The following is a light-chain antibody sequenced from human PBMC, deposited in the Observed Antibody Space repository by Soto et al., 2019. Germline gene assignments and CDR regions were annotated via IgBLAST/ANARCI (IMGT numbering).Light chain of an antibody. V-gene: IGLV2-14*01. J-gene: IGLJ1*01. CDR1: SSDAGGYNY. CDR3: CSYAGSYTGV. CDR2: DVS. Sequence: QSVLTQPASVSGSPGQSITISCTGTSSDAGGYNYVSWYQQHPGKAPKLMIYDVSNRPSGVSNRFSGSKSGNTASLTISGLQAEDEADYYCCSYAGSYTGVFGTGTKVPVL.